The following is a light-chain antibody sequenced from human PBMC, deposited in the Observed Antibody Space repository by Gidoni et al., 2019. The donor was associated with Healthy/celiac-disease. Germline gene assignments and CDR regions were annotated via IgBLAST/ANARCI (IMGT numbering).Light chain of an antibody. CDR3: QQYNNWPIT. V-gene: IGKV3D-15*01. Sequence: EILMTNSPATLSVSPGERATLSCRASQSVSSNLAWYQQKPGQAPRLLIYGASTRATGIPARFSGSGSGTEFTLTISSLQSEDFAVYYCQQYNNWPITFGQGTRLEIK. J-gene: IGKJ5*01. CDR2: GAS. CDR1: QSVSSN.